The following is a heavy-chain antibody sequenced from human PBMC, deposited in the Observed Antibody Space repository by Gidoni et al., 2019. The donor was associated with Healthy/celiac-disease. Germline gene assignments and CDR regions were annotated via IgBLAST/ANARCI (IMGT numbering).Heavy chain of an antibody. J-gene: IGHJ4*02. Sequence: QVQLQESGPGLVKPSETLSLTCTVSGYSISSGYYWGWIRQPPGKGMEWIGSVYHSGSTYYNPSIKSRVTISVDTSKNQFSLKLSSVTAADTAVYYCARDRAWGQGTLVTVSS. CDR3: ARDRA. V-gene: IGHV4-38-2*02. CDR1: GYSISSGYY. CDR2: VYHSGST. D-gene: IGHD3-10*01.